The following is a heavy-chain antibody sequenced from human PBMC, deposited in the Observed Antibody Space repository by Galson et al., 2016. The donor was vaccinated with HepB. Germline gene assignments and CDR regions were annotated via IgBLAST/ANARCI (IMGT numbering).Heavy chain of an antibody. Sequence: SLRLSCAASGFTFSTYGMHWVRQGPGKGLEWVAMISSDGSTSYYGDSVKGRFTIPRDNSEDTLYLLMNSLRTEDTAVYFCVKDWGFYSGSGSYSYHLDSWGQGTLVTVSS. V-gene: IGHV3-30*18. CDR3: VKDWGFYSGSGSYSYHLDS. D-gene: IGHD3-10*01. CDR1: GFTFSTYG. J-gene: IGHJ4*02. CDR2: ISSDGSTS.